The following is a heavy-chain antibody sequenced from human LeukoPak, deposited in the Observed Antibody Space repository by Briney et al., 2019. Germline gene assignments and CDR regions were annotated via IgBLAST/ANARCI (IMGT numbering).Heavy chain of an antibody. J-gene: IGHJ4*02. CDR2: ISGSGGST. V-gene: IGHV3-23*01. D-gene: IGHD6-19*01. CDR1: GFTFYNFA. CDR3: AIAGSGCWCSCGGDY. Sequence: GGSLTLSCAASGFTFYNFAMRWVSQAPGKGLEWVSTISGSGGSTFYADSVKGRFPISRDNSKNTLFLQMNSLRAEDTAIYYCAIAGSGCWCSCGGDYWGQGSLVTVSS.